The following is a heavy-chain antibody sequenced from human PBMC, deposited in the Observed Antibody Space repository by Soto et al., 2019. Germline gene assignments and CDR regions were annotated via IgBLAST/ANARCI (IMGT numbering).Heavy chain of an antibody. CDR1: GGSISSGGYS. J-gene: IGHJ4*02. CDR2: IYHSGRT. CDR3: ATSPYYYGSGSYSYYFDY. Sequence: QLQLQESGSGLVKPSQTLSLTCAVSGGSISSGGYSWSWIRQPPGKGLEWIGYIYHSGRTYYNPSHNSRVTISVDRSKNQFSLKLSSVTAADTAVYYCATSPYYYGSGSYSYYFDYWGQGTLVTVSS. V-gene: IGHV4-30-2*01. D-gene: IGHD3-10*01.